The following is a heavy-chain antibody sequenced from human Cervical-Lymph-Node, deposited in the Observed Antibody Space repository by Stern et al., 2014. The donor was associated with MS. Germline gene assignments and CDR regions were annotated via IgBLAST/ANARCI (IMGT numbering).Heavy chain of an antibody. CDR1: GGSFSNYNL. V-gene: IGHV4-4*02. D-gene: IGHD3-3*01. Sequence: QLQLQESGPGLVKPSASLTLSCAASGGSFSNYNLRCWVRQPPGEGLERIGVIYHSGSYNYTPSFKSRVTISLDKSLNQFSLKMTSMTAADAAVYYCARSPAHYESPPVPWGQGTLVTVSS. CDR3: ARSPAHYESPPVP. CDR2: IYHSGSY. J-gene: IGHJ5*02.